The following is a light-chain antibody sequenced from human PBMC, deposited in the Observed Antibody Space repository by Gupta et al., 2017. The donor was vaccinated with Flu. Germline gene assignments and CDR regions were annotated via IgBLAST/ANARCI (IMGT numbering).Light chain of an antibody. CDR1: SSNIGGRT. J-gene: IGLJ1*01. V-gene: IGLV1-44*01. CDR3: GTWDDSLNGYV. Sequence: QSVLTQPPSASGTPGQRVTITSSGSSSNIGGRTVNWYQQLPGTAPKLLIFSNNQRPSGVPDRFSGSKSGTSAYLAISGLQSEDEADYYCGTWDDSLNGYVFGTGTKVTAL. CDR2: SNN.